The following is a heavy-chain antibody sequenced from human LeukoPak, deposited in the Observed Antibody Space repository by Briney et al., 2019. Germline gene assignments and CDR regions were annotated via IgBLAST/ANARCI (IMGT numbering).Heavy chain of an antibody. V-gene: IGHV3-74*01. J-gene: IGHJ4*02. Sequence: GGSLRLSCEASRFTFSSYWMHWGRQAPGKGRVCVSRINSDGSTTSYADSVKGRVTISRDNAENTLYLQMNSLRAEDTAVYHCARVRSGGTYDDYWGQGTLVSVSS. CDR2: INSDGSTT. D-gene: IGHD2-15*01. CDR1: RFTFSSYW. CDR3: ARVRSGGTYDDY.